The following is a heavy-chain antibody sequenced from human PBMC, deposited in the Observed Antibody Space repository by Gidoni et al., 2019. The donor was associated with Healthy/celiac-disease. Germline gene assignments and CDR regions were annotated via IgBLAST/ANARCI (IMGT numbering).Heavy chain of an antibody. CDR2: ISYDGSNK. J-gene: IGHJ6*02. D-gene: IGHD3-9*01. Sequence: QVQLVESGGGVVQPGRSLILSCAASGFTFSSYAMHWVRQAPGKGLEWVAVISYDGSNKYYADSVKGRFTISRDNSKNTLYLQMNSLRAEDTAVYYCARDGKLRYFDWPSSDYYYGMDVWGQGTTVTVSS. V-gene: IGHV3-30-3*01. CDR1: GFTFSSYA. CDR3: ARDGKLRYFDWPSSDYYYGMDV.